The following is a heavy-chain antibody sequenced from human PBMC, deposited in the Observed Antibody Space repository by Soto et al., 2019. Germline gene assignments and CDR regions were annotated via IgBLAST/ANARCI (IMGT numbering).Heavy chain of an antibody. V-gene: IGHV1-69*01. J-gene: IGHJ4*02. CDR3: ASTYGYYVPFDY. CDR2: IIPIVGTA. D-gene: IGHD4-17*01. CDR1: GGTFSSYA. Sequence: QVQLVQSGAEVKQPGSSVKVSCKASGGTFSSYAISWVRQSPGQGLEWMGGIIPIVGTANYAQKFQGRVTSTADESTSTAYMELSSLRSEDTAVYYCASTYGYYVPFDYWGQGTLVTVSS.